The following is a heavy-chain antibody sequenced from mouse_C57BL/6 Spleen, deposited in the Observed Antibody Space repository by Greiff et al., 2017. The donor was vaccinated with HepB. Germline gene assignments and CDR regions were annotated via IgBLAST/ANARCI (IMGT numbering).Heavy chain of an antibody. J-gene: IGHJ3*01. CDR1: GYTFTSYW. D-gene: IGHD2-4*01. CDR2: INPSNGGT. CDR3: ARSYYDYEGSAY. Sequence: VQLQQSGTELVKPGASVKLSCKASGYTFTSYWMHWVKQRPGQGLEWIGNINPSNGGTNYNEKFKSKATLTVDKSSSTAYMPLSSLTSEDSAVYYCARSYYDYEGSAYWGQGTLVTVSA. V-gene: IGHV1-53*01.